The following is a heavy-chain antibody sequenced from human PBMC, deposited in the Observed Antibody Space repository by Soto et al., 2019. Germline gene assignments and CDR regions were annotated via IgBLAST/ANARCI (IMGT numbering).Heavy chain of an antibody. CDR1: GGSISSYY. D-gene: IGHD1-26*01. J-gene: IGHJ4*02. CDR3: ARLGSGSFRD. CDR2: IYYSGST. Sequence: QVQLQESGPGLVKPSETLSLTYTVSGGSISSYYWSWIRQPPGKGLEWIGYIYYSGSTNYNPSLKSRVTISVDTSNNQISLKLSSVTAADTAMYYCARLGSGSFRDWGQGTLVTVSS. V-gene: IGHV4-59*08.